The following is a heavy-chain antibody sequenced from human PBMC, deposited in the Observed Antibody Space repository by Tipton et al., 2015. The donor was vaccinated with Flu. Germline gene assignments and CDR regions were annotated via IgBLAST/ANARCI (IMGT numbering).Heavy chain of an antibody. CDR3: ARAPRDSDAFDI. V-gene: IGHV1-46*01. D-gene: IGHD2-21*01. CDR1: GYTFTNYY. CDR2: INPTGGTT. J-gene: IGHJ3*02. Sequence: QLVQSGAEVKKPGASVKLSCKASGYTFTNYYIHWVRQAPGQGLEWMGNINPTGGTTIYAERFLGRVTISRDNAKESVYLQMSGLRAEDTALYYCARAPRDSDAFDIWGQGTMVTVSS.